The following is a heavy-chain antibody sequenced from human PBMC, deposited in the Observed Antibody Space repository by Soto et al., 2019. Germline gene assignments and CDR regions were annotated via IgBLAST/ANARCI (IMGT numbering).Heavy chain of an antibody. V-gene: IGHV3-74*01. CDR3: ARVMDCHAGDYAFDI. Sequence: PGGSLRLSCAASGFTFSSYWMHWVRQAPGKGLVWVSRINSDGSSTSYADSVKGRFTISRDNAKNTLYLQMNSLRAEDTAVYYCARVMDCHAGDYAFDIWGQGTMVTVSS. CDR2: INSDGSST. CDR1: GFTFSSYW. J-gene: IGHJ3*02. D-gene: IGHD2-21*01.